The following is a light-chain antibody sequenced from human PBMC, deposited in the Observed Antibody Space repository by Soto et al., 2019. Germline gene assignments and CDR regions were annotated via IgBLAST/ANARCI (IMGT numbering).Light chain of an antibody. CDR2: DAS. CDR1: QSVSSY. CDR3: QQYGSSRT. V-gene: IGKV3-20*01. J-gene: IGKJ1*01. Sequence: EIVLTQSPATLSLSPGERATLSCRASQSVSSYLAWYQQKPGQAPRLLLYDASNRATGIPARFSGSGSGTDFTLTISRLEPEDFAVYYCQQYGSSRTFGQGTKVDIK.